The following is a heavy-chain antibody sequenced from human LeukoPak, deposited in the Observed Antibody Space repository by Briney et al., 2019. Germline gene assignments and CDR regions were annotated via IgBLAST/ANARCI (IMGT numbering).Heavy chain of an antibody. Sequence: SETLSLTCTVSGGSITTRSYYWGWIRQPPGKGLEWIGSMHHSGSTYYDPSLKSRVTTSVDTSKNQFSLKLSSVTAADTAVYYCARDPGAYYDSSGYLNWFDPWGQGTLVTVSS. CDR1: GGSITTRSYY. CDR3: ARDPGAYYDSSGYLNWFDP. CDR2: MHHSGST. J-gene: IGHJ5*02. D-gene: IGHD3-22*01. V-gene: IGHV4-39*07.